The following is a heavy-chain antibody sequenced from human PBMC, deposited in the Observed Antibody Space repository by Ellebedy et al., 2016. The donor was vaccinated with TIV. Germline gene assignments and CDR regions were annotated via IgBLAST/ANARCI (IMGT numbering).Heavy chain of an antibody. Sequence: ASVKVSCKASGFTFTRYYMHWVRQAPGQGLEWMGIINPSGGDRSYAQKFQGRVTMTRDTSTSTVYMELSSLRSDYTAVYYCARADTAMLTSPFDYWGQGTLVTVSP. CDR3: ARADTAMLTSPFDY. CDR1: GFTFTRYY. D-gene: IGHD5-18*01. J-gene: IGHJ4*02. V-gene: IGHV1-46*01. CDR2: INPSGGDR.